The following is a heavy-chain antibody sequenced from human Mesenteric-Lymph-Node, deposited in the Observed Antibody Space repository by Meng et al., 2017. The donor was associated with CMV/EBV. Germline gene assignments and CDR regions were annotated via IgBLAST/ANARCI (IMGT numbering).Heavy chain of an antibody. V-gene: IGHV3-30*02. D-gene: IGHD6-19*01. CDR2: IRYDADIK. Sequence: GESLKISCTGSGFTFNRYGMHWVRPTPGKGLEWVAFIRYDADIKYYEDSMKGRFTISRDNSKNTVYLQMNSLRPDDTAVYYCGRDLNSSGWSPRNPIGYWGQGTLVTVSS. J-gene: IGHJ4*02. CDR1: GFTFNRYG. CDR3: GRDLNSSGWSPRNPIGY.